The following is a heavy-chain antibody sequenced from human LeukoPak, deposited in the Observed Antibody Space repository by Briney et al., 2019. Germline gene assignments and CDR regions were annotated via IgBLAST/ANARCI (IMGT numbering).Heavy chain of an antibody. CDR2: IKSNTAGGTT. Sequence: PGGSLRLSCAASGFTFSSYGMHWVRQVPGKGLQWVGLIKSNTAGGTTGYAAPVKGRFTISRDDSKNTLCLQMNSLETEDTAVYYCTTSVYYFDFWGQGILVTVSS. CDR1: GFTFSSYG. D-gene: IGHD4-11*01. J-gene: IGHJ4*02. V-gene: IGHV3-15*01. CDR3: TTSVYYFDF.